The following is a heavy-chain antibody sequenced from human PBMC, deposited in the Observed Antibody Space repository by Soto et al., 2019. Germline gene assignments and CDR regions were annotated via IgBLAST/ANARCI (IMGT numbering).Heavy chain of an antibody. CDR2: ISIAGTYI. CDR1: GFAFSNYS. Sequence: GSLRLSCVASGFAFSNYSMTWGRQAPGKGLEWVSSISIAGTYIYYAESVKGRFTISREKAMNSLYLEVNSLRAGDTALYYCSRENWFQVYCGQGPLVAVS. CDR3: SRENWFQVY. D-gene: IGHD3-10*01. J-gene: IGHJ4*02. V-gene: IGHV3-21*04.